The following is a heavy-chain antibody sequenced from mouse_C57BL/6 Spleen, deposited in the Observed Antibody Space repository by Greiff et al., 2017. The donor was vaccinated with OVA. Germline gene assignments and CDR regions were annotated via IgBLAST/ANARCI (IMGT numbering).Heavy chain of an antibody. D-gene: IGHD3-1*01. CDR3: AREESGWYFDV. CDR1: GFTFSSYA. Sequence: EVQLVESGGGLVKPGGSLKLSCAASGFTFSSYAMSWVRQTPEKRLEWVATISDGGSYTYYPDNVKGRFTISRDNAKNNLYLQMSSLKSEDTAMYYCAREESGWYFDVWGTGTTVTVSS. CDR2: ISDGGSYT. J-gene: IGHJ1*03. V-gene: IGHV5-4*01.